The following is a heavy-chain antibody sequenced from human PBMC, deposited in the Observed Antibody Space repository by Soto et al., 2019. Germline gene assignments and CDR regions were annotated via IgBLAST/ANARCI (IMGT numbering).Heavy chain of an antibody. CDR1: GCSMISYS. V-gene: IGHV4-59*01. CDR3: ARGREGRYNGHGKWFDP. D-gene: IGHD1-20*01. CDR2: IYYSGST. J-gene: IGHJ5*02. Sequence: AXETRSLVCTVSGCSMISYSCSWIRQPPGKGLECIGYIYYSGSTNYNPSLKSRVTISVDTSKNQFSLRLSSVTAADTAVYYCARGREGRYNGHGKWFDPAGQGTLVTGSS.